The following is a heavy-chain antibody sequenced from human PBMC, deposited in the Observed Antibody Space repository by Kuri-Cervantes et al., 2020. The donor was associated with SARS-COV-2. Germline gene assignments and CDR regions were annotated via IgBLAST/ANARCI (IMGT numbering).Heavy chain of an antibody. CDR2: IYYSGST. D-gene: IGHD2-2*01. Sequence: LRLSCTVSGGSISSGDYYWSWIRQPPGKGLEWIGYIYYSGSTYYNPSLKSRVTISVDMTKNQFSLKLSFVTATDTAVYYCARGWGGYCSSTRCYYYYYGMDVWGQGTTVTVSS. J-gene: IGHJ6*02. CDR3: ARGWGGYCSSTRCYYYYYGMDV. CDR1: GGSISSGDYY. V-gene: IGHV4-30-4*01.